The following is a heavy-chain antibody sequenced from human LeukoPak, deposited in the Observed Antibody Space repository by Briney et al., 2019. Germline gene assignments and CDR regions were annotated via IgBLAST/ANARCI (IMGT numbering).Heavy chain of an antibody. CDR3: AKDTLWFGELLWSAYFDY. J-gene: IGHJ4*02. V-gene: IGHV3-30*18. D-gene: IGHD3-10*01. Sequence: GRSLRLSCAASGFTFSSYGMHWVRQAPGKGLEWVAVISYDGSNKYYADSVKGRFTISRDNSKNTLYLQMNGLRAEDTAVYYCAKDTLWFGELLWSAYFDYWGQGTLVTVSS. CDR2: ISYDGSNK. CDR1: GFTFSSYG.